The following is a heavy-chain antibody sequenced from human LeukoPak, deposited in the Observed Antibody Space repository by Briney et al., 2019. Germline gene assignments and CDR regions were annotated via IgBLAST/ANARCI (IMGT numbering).Heavy chain of an antibody. J-gene: IGHJ4*02. D-gene: IGHD2-15*01. CDR3: AKKAGGPSDY. V-gene: IGHV3-23*01. CDR1: GFIFSSYA. CDR2: IGIGGGNT. Sequence: GGSLRLSCAASGFIFSSYAMSWVRQAPGKGLEWVSTIGIGGGNTYYAGSVKGRFTISRDNSKNTLCLQMNRLRAEDTALYYCAKKAGGPSDYWGQGTLVTVSS.